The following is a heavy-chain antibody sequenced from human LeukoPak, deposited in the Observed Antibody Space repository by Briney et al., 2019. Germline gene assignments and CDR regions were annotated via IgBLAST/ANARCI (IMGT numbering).Heavy chain of an antibody. CDR1: GGSFSGYY. D-gene: IGHD6-6*01. J-gene: IGHJ4*02. CDR3: ARGSSSSPLDY. V-gene: IGHV4-34*01. CDR2: TNHSGST. Sequence: SETLSLTCAVYGGSFSGYYWSWIRQPPGKGLEWIGETNHSGSTNYNPSLKSRVTISVDTSKNQFSLKLSSVTAADTAVYYCARGSSSSPLDYWGQGTLVTVSS.